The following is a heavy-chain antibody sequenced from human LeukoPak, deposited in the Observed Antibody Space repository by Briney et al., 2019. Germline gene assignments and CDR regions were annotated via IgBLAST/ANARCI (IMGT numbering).Heavy chain of an antibody. CDR2: IYYSGST. CDR3: ARSTWLLDK. Sequence: SSETLSLTCSVSGGSISPYYWSWIRQPPGKGLEWIGYIYYSGSTNYNPSLRSRVTISLDTSKNQFSLKLSSVTAADTAVYYCARSTWLLDKWGQGTLVTVSS. V-gene: IGHV4-59*01. D-gene: IGHD3-22*01. CDR1: GGSISPYY. J-gene: IGHJ4*02.